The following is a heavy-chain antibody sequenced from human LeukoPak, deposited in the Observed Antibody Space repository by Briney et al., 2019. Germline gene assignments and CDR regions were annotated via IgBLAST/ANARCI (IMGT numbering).Heavy chain of an antibody. CDR3: ARAYNGFLEWLHFDY. Sequence: PSETLSLTCTVSGGSIGSGGYYWSWIRQPPGKGLEWIGYIYHSGSTYYNPSHKSRVTISVDRSKNQFSLKLSSVTAADTAVYYCARAYNGFLEWLHFDYWGQGTLVTVSS. CDR1: GGSIGSGGYY. D-gene: IGHD3-3*01. V-gene: IGHV4-30-2*01. J-gene: IGHJ4*02. CDR2: IYHSGST.